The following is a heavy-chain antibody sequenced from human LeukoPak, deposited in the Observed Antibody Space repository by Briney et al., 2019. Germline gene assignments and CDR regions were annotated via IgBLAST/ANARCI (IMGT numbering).Heavy chain of an antibody. V-gene: IGHV3-23*01. D-gene: IGHD2-15*01. CDR2: ISGSGDST. CDR1: GFTFSSYA. CDR3: AKEKYCSVGSCYSLVDY. J-gene: IGHJ4*02. Sequence: GGSLRLSCAASGFTFSSYAMSWVRQAPGKGLEWVSAISGSGDSTYYADSVKGRFTISRDNSQSTLYLQMNSLRAEDTAVYYCAKEKYCSVGSCYSLVDYWGQGTLVTVSS.